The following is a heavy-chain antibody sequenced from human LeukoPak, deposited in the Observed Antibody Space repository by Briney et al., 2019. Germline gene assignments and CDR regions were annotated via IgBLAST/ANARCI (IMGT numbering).Heavy chain of an antibody. J-gene: IGHJ3*02. CDR3: ARPSVARGYYDSSDAFDI. Sequence: ASVKVSCKASGYTFTSYGISWVRQAPGQGLEWMGWISAYNGNTNYAQKLQGRVTMTTDTSTSTAYMELSRLRSDDTAVYYCARPSVARGYYDSSDAFDIWGQGTMVTVSS. D-gene: IGHD3-22*01. CDR2: ISAYNGNT. CDR1: GYTFTSYG. V-gene: IGHV1-18*01.